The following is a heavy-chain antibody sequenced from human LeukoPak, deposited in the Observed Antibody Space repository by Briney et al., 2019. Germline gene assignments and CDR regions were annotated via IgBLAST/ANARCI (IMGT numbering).Heavy chain of an antibody. Sequence: PGGSLRLSCAASGFTFSTYEMNWVRQAPGKGLEWVSYISSTGSNIYYADSVKGRFTISRDNAKNTLYLEMNSLRGEDTAVYYCARSQGFFDYWGQGTLVTVSS. CDR1: GFTFSTYE. V-gene: IGHV3-48*03. J-gene: IGHJ4*02. CDR2: ISSTGSNI. CDR3: ARSQGFFDY.